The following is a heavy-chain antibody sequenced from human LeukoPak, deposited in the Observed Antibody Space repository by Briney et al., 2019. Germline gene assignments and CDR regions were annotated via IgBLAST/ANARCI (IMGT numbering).Heavy chain of an antibody. J-gene: IGHJ6*02. CDR3: ARDTGGNSHYYYYYGMDV. Sequence: GGSLRLSCAASGFTLSSYSMNWVRQAPGKGLEWISYIDSDTYGNTIYYPHTVKGRFTISRDNSKNTLYLQMNSLRAEDTAVYYCARDTGGNSHYYYYYGMDVWGQGTTVTVSS. CDR2: IDSDTYGNTI. V-gene: IGHV3-48*01. CDR1: GFTLSSYS. D-gene: IGHD4-23*01.